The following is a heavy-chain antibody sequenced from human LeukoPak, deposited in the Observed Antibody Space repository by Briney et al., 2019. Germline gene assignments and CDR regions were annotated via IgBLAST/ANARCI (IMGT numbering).Heavy chain of an antibody. J-gene: IGHJ6*02. D-gene: IGHD5-24*01. V-gene: IGHV4-4*02. Sequence: GSLRLSCAASGFTFSSYSMNWVRQPPGKGLEWIGEIYHSGSTNYNPSLRSRVTISVDKSKNQFSLKLSSVTAADTAVYYCARGWAGNYGMDVWGQGTTVTVSS. CDR3: ARGWAGNYGMDV. CDR1: GFTFSSYSM. CDR2: IYHSGST.